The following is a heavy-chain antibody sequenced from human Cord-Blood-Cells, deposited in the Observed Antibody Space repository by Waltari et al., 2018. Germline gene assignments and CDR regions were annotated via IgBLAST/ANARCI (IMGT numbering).Heavy chain of an antibody. CDR1: GFTFSTYA. V-gene: IGHV3-30-3*01. CDR3: ARAALNDPPEYYFDY. CDR2: ISYDGSNK. J-gene: IGHJ4*02. Sequence: QVQLVESGGGVVQPGRSLRLSCAASGFTFSTYAMHWVRQAPGKGLEWVAVISYDGSNKYYADSVKGRFTISRDNSKNTLYLQMNSLRAEDTAVYYCARAALNDPPEYYFDYWGQGTLVTVSS. D-gene: IGHD1-1*01.